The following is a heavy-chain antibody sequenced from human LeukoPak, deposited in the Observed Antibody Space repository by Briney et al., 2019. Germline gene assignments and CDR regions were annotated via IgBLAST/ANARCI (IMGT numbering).Heavy chain of an antibody. J-gene: IGHJ4*02. CDR1: GGSISNYY. CDR3: AREGRVVRGYSYGLDY. D-gene: IGHD5-18*01. V-gene: IGHV4-30-4*08. CDR2: IYYSGST. Sequence: PSETLSLTCTVSGGSISNYYWSWIRQPPGKGLEWIGYIYYSGSTYYNSSLKSRVTISVDTSKNQFSLKLSSVTAADTAVYYCAREGRVVRGYSYGLDYWGQGTLVTVSS.